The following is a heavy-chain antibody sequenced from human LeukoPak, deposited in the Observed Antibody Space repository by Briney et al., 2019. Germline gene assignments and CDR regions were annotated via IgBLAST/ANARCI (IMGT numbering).Heavy chain of an antibody. CDR1: GFTFDDYA. Sequence: AGGSLRLSCAASGFTFDDYAMHWVRQAPGKGLEWVSGISWNSGSIGYADSVKGRFTISRDNAKNSLYLQMNSLRAEDMALYYCVATVTTLDYWGQGTLVTVSS. D-gene: IGHD4-17*01. V-gene: IGHV3-9*03. CDR2: ISWNSGSI. CDR3: VATVTTLDY. J-gene: IGHJ4*02.